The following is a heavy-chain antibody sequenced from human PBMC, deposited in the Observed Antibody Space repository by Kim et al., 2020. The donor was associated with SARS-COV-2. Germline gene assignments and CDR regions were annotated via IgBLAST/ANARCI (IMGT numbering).Heavy chain of an antibody. CDR1: GGSVSSGSSY. V-gene: IGHV4-61*03. Sequence: SETLSLTCTVSGGSVSSGSSYWSWVRQSPGEGLEWIGYIYSGGSTDYSPSLKSRATISLSTSKNHFSLHLTSVTAADTAVYYCAESPSRNWFDPWGQGALVTVSS. CDR3: AESPSRNWFDP. CDR2: IYSGGST. J-gene: IGHJ5*02.